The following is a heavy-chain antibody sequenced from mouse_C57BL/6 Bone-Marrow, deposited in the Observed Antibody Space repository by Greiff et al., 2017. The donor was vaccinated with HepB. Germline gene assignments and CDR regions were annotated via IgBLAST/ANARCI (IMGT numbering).Heavy chain of an antibody. D-gene: IGHD4-1*01. CDR2: INPYNGGT. CDR1: GYTFTDYY. V-gene: IGHV1-19*01. Sequence: EVQLQQSGPVLVKPGASVKMSCKASGYTFTDYYMNWVKQSHGKSLEWIGVINPYNGGTSYNQKFKGKATLTVDKSSSTAYMELNSLTSEDSAVYYCARPLGREVFAYWGQGTLVTVSA. CDR3: ARPLGREVFAY. J-gene: IGHJ3*01.